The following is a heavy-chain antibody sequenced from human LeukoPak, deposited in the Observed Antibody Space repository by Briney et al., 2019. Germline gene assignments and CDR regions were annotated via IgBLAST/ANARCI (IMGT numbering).Heavy chain of an antibody. CDR2: IYYSGST. CDR3: ARHDYVWGSTFDY. J-gene: IGHJ4*02. Sequence: PSETLSLTCTVSGGSISSYYWSWIRQPPGKGLEWIGYIYYSGSTNYNPSLKSRVTISVDTSKNQFSLKLSSVTAADMAVYYCARHDYVWGSTFDYLGQGTLVTVSS. D-gene: IGHD3-16*01. CDR1: GGSISSYY. V-gene: IGHV4-59*08.